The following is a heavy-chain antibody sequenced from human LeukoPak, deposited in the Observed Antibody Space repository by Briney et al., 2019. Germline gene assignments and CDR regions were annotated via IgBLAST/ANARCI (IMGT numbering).Heavy chain of an antibody. V-gene: IGHV3-74*01. CDR3: ARDAVDTANAV. CDR2: INSDGSIT. D-gene: IGHD5-18*01. CDR1: GFTFTTYW. Sequence: GGSLRLSCAASGFTFTTYWMHWVRQAPGKGLVWVSHINSDGSITSYADSVKGRFTISRDNAKNTLYLQMNSLRAEDTAVYYCARDAVDTANAVWGQGTLVTVSS. J-gene: IGHJ1*01.